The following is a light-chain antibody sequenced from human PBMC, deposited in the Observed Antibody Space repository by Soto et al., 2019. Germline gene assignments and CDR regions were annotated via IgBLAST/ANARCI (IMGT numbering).Light chain of an antibody. V-gene: IGLV2-14*03. CDR2: DVS. CDR3: SSYTTSNTRQIV. J-gene: IGLJ1*01. CDR1: SSDVGGYNY. Sequence: QSALTQPASVSGSPGQSITISCTGTSSDVGGYNYVSWYQHHPGKAPKLMIYDVSNPPSGVSNRFSGSKSGNTASLTISGLQPEDEADYYCSSYTTSNTRQIVFGTGTKVTVL.